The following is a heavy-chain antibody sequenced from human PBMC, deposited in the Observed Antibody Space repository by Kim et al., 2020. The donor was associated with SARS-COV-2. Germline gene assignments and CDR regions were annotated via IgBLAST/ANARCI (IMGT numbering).Heavy chain of an antibody. Sequence: GGSLRLSCAASGFTFSSYSMNWARQAPGKGLEWVSSISSSSSYIYYADSVKGRFTISRDNAKNSLYLQMNSLRAEDTAVYYCARDGIDYGILTGYYKGRYYYYGMDVWGQGTTVTVSS. CDR2: ISSSSSYI. D-gene: IGHD3-9*01. V-gene: IGHV3-21*01. CDR3: ARDGIDYGILTGYYKGRYYYYGMDV. CDR1: GFTFSSYS. J-gene: IGHJ6*02.